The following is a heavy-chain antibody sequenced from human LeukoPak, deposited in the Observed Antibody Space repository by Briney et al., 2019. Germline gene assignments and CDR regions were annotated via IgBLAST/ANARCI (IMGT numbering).Heavy chain of an antibody. CDR2: IYYSGTT. CDR3: ARVSWFPGTSYYYMDV. CDR1: GGSISSNNW. Sequence: PSETLSLTCAVSGGSISSNNWWSWVRQPPGKGLEWIGYIYYSGTTNYNPSLKSRVTISVDTSKNQFSLKLTSVTAADTAVYYCARVSWFPGTSYYYMDVWGKGTTVTVSS. J-gene: IGHJ6*03. D-gene: IGHD1-1*01. V-gene: IGHV4-4*02.